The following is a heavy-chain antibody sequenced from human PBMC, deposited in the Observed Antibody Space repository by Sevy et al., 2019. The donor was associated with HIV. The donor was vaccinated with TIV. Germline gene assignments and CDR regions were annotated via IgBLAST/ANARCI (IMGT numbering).Heavy chain of an antibody. V-gene: IGHV3-48*02. J-gene: IGHJ4*02. D-gene: IGHD3-3*01. CDR2: ISSSSSTI. Sequence: GGSLRLSCAASGFTFSSYSMNWVRQAPGKGLEWVSYISSSSSTIYYAHSVKGRFTISRDNAKNSLYLQMNSLRDEDTAVYYCARDNSYYDFWSGYFLYWGQGTLVTVSS. CDR3: ARDNSYYDFWSGYFLY. CDR1: GFTFSSYS.